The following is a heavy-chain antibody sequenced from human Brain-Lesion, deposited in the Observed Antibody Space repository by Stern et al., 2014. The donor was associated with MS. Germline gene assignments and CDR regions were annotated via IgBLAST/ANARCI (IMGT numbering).Heavy chain of an antibody. J-gene: IGHJ5*02. D-gene: IGHD2/OR15-2a*01. CDR1: GFTFGSCA. CDR2: VSYDGSNK. Sequence: VQLVESGGGVVQPGRPLRLSCVASGFTFGSCAMYWVRQALGKGLVWVAGVSYDGSNKYYADSVKGRFTISRDNSQNTLYMQMSSLRPEDTAVYYCAKDRQYLTYFFDHWGQGSLVTVSS. CDR3: AKDRQYLTYFFDH. V-gene: IGHV3-30*18.